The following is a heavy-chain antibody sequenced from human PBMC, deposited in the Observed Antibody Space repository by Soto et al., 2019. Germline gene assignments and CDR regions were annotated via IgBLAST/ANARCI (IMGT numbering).Heavy chain of an antibody. CDR1: GFTFSSYG. D-gene: IGHD3-22*01. Sequence: GGSLRLSCEASGFTFSSYGLHWVPQAPGKGLGWVGVISSDGSYKYYPTSVKGRFTISRDKSKNTLYLQTNSLRAEDTAVYYCAKEEGYYDSSGHPTLYYGMDVWGQGTTVTVSS. V-gene: IGHV3-30*18. J-gene: IGHJ6*02. CDR3: AKEEGYYDSSGHPTLYYGMDV. CDR2: ISSDGSYK.